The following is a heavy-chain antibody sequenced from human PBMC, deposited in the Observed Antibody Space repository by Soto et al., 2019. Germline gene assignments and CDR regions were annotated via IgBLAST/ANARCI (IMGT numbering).Heavy chain of an antibody. CDR3: AKGYCSGGSCYYYYYMDV. D-gene: IGHD2-15*01. J-gene: IGHJ6*03. CDR1: GFTFSSYG. CDR2: ISYDGSNK. Sequence: QVQLVESGGGVVQPGRSLRLSCAASGFTFSSYGMHWVRQAPGKGLEWVAVISYDGSNKYYADSVKGRFTISRDNSKNTLYLQMNSRRAEDTAVYYCAKGYCSGGSCYYYYYMDVWGKGTTVTVSS. V-gene: IGHV3-30*18.